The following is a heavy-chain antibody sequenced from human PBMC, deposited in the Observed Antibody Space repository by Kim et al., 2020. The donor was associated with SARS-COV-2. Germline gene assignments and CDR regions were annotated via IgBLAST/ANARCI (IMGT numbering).Heavy chain of an antibody. CDR1: GFTFSSYG. Sequence: LSLTCAASGFTFSSYGMHWVRQAPGKGLEWVAVIWYDGSNKYFADSVKGRFTISRDNSKNTLYLQMNSLRAEDTAVYYCARDLESYGDYGVWWFDPWGQGTLVTVSS. CDR3: ARDLESYGDYGVWWFDP. D-gene: IGHD4-17*01. J-gene: IGHJ5*02. V-gene: IGHV3-33*01. CDR2: IWYDGSNK.